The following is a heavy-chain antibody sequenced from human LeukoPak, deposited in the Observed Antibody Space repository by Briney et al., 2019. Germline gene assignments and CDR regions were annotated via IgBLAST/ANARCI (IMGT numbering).Heavy chain of an antibody. V-gene: IGHV4-30-2*01. J-gene: IGHJ5*02. CDR1: GGPISSGGYS. D-gene: IGHD3-10*01. CDR2: IYHSGST. Sequence: KSSQTLSLTCAVSGGPISSGGYSWSWIRQPPGKGLEWIGYIYHSGSTYYNPSLKSRVTISVDRPKNQFSLKLSSVTAADTAVYYCARGYYYGSGSYYNVGWFDPWAREPWSPSPQ. CDR3: ARGYYYGSGSYYNVGWFDP.